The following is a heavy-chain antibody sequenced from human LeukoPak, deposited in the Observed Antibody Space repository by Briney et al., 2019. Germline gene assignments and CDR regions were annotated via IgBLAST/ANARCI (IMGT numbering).Heavy chain of an antibody. J-gene: IGHJ4*02. CDR3: ASGLNYYDSSCYYYFHPYFDY. CDR1: GFTVSSNY. D-gene: IGHD3-22*01. Sequence: GGSLRLSCAASGFTVSSNYMSWVRQAPGKGLEWVSVIYSDGNTYYADSVKGRFTISRDNSKNTLYLQMNSLRAEDTAVYYCASGLNYYDSSCYYYFHPYFDYWGQGTLVTVSS. V-gene: IGHV3-53*01. CDR2: IYSDGNT.